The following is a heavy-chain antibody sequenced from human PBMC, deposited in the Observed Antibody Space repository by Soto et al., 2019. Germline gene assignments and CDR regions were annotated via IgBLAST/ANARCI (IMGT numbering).Heavy chain of an antibody. CDR2: IYFSGIT. V-gene: IGHV4-39*01. J-gene: IGHJ6*02. CDR1: GDSISSSLYY. Sequence: PSETLSLTCIVSGDSISSSLYYWGWVRQPPGKGPEWIGVIYFSGITSYNPSLKSRVTISIDTSKNQFSLDLRSVTAADTAVYYCARHGFVYDFWSGYYTGPPYGMDVWGQGTTVTVS. CDR3: ARHGFVYDFWSGYYTGPPYGMDV. D-gene: IGHD3-3*01.